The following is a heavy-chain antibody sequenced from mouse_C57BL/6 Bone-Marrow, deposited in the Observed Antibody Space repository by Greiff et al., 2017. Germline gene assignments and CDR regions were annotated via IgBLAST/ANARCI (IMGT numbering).Heavy chain of an antibody. CDR3: ARSARAGFAY. CDR2: IDPSDSYT. J-gene: IGHJ3*01. CDR1: GYTFTSYW. D-gene: IGHD3-3*01. V-gene: IGHV1-69*01. Sequence: QVQLQQPGAELVMPGASVKLSCKASGYTFTSYWMHWVQQRPGQGLEWIGEIDPSDSYTNYNQKFKGKSTLTVDKSSSTAYMQLSSLTSEDSAVYYCARSARAGFAYWGQGTLVTVSA.